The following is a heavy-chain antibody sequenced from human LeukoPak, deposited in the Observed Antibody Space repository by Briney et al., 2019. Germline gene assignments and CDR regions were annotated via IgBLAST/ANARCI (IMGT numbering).Heavy chain of an antibody. D-gene: IGHD2-2*01. Sequence: GASVKVSCKASGYTFTSYYMHWVRQAPGQGLEWMGIINPSGGSTSYAQKFQGRVTMTRDTSTSTVYMELSSLRSEDTAVYYCAGVGCSSASCYGSTWFDPWGQGTLVTVSS. V-gene: IGHV1-46*01. J-gene: IGHJ5*02. CDR3: AGVGCSSASCYGSTWFDP. CDR1: GYTFTSYY. CDR2: INPSGGST.